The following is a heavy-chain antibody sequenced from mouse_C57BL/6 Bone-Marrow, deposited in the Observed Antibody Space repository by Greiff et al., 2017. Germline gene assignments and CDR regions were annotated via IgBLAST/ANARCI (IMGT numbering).Heavy chain of an antibody. D-gene: IGHD2-12*01. CDR2: IRSKSNNYAT. V-gene: IGHV10-1*01. CDR1: GFSFNTYA. J-gene: IGHJ3*01. Sequence: EVKVVESGGGLVQPKGSLKLSCAASGFSFNTYAMNWVRQAPGKGLEWVARIRSKSNNYATYYADSVKDRFTISRDDSESMLYLQMNNLKTEDTAMYYCVRPEGLYVPWFAYWGQGTLVTVSA. CDR3: VRPEGLYVPWFAY.